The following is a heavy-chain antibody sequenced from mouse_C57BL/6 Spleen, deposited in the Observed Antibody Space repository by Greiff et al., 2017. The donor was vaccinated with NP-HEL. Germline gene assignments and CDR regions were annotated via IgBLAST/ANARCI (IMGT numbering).Heavy chain of an antibody. J-gene: IGHJ1*03. CDR3: ARLDTTVVATRYWYFDV. D-gene: IGHD1-1*01. CDR1: GYTFTSYW. Sequence: QVQLQQPGTELVKPGASVKLSCKASGYTFTSYWMHWVKQRPGQGLEWIGNINPSNGGTNYNEKFKSKATLTVDKSSSTSYMQLSSLTSEDSAVYYCARLDTTVVATRYWYFDVWGTGTTVTVSS. CDR2: INPSNGGT. V-gene: IGHV1-53*01.